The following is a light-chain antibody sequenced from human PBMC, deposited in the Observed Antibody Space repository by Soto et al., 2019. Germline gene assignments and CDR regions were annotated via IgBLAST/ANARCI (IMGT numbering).Light chain of an antibody. CDR1: ISDVGAYIF. V-gene: IGLV2-8*02. Sequence: QSSLTQPPSASRSPGQSVTISCTGTISDVGAYIFVSWYQQNPGKAPKLMVYDVNRRHPGVPDSFFGSKSVNTASLTVSGLQAEDEADYYCVSFAGGTYVFGTGTKVTVL. CDR3: VSFAGGTYV. J-gene: IGLJ1*01. CDR2: DVN.